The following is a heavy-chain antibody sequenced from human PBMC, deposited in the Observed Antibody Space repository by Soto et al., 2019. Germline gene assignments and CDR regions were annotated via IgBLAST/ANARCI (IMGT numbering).Heavy chain of an antibody. J-gene: IGHJ6*02. V-gene: IGHV5-51*01. CDR1: GDSFTSYW. CDR3: ARLSDSYDFGYYYYYGMDV. Sequence: GESLQLSYTGSGDSFTSYWIGWVRQMPGKGLEWMGIIYPGDSDTRYSPSFQGQVTISADKSISTAYLQWSSLKASDTAMYYCARLSDSYDFGYYYYYGMDVWGQGTTVTVSS. CDR2: IYPGDSDT. D-gene: IGHD3-3*01.